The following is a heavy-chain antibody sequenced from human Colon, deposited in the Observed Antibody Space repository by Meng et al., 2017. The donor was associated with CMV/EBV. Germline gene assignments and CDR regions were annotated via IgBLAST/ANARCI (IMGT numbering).Heavy chain of an antibody. CDR2: ISAYNGNT. Sequence: ASVKVSCKASGFPFTSYSFTWVRQAPGQGLEWLGWISAYNGNTNYAQIVQGRVTMTTDPSTTTAYMELTDLRSDDTAVYYCARDIVVVPAATYYYYGMDVWGQGTTVTVSS. CDR1: GFPFTSYS. J-gene: IGHJ6*02. D-gene: IGHD2-2*01. CDR3: ARDIVVVPAATYYYYGMDV. V-gene: IGHV1-18*04.